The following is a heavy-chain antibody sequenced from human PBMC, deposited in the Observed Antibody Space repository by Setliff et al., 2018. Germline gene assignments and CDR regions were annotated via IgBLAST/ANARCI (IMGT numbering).Heavy chain of an antibody. CDR1: GFYFSSYS. CDR3: AGDPPGPHLVYTY. Sequence: PGGSLRLSCVASGFYFSSYSMSWVRQVPGKGLEWVSSTGRPGGRNFYADSVKGRFTISRDNSKNTLYLQMDGLRVEDTAVYYCAGDPPGPHLVYTYWGQGALVTVSS. D-gene: IGHD3-16*01. V-gene: IGHV3-23*01. J-gene: IGHJ4*02. CDR2: TGRPGGRN.